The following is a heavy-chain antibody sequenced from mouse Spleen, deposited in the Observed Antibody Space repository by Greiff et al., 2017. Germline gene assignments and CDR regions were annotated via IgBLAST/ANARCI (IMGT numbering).Heavy chain of an antibody. CDR2: IYPGSGNT. D-gene: IGHD1-1*01. V-gene: IGHV1-76*01. CDR3: ARTDYYGSSYWYFDV. CDR1: GYTFTDYY. J-gene: IGHJ1*01. Sequence: SGAELVRPGASVKLSCKASGYTFTDYYINWVKQRPGQGLEWIARIYPGSGNTYYNEKFKGKATLTAEKSSSTAHMQLSSLTSEDSAVYFCARTDYYGSSYWYFDVWGAGTTVTVSS.